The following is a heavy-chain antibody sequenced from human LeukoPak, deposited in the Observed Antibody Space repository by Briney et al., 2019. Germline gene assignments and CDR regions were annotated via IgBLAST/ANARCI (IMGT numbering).Heavy chain of an antibody. D-gene: IGHD2-15*01. Sequence: AASVKVSCKVSGYTLTELSMHWVRQAPGKGLEWMGGFDPEDGETIYAQKSQGRVTMTEDTSTDTAYMELSSLRSEDTAVYYCATGYCSGGSCYAYYFDYWGQGTLVTVSS. CDR2: FDPEDGET. CDR1: GYTLTELS. V-gene: IGHV1-24*01. CDR3: ATGYCSGGSCYAYYFDY. J-gene: IGHJ4*02.